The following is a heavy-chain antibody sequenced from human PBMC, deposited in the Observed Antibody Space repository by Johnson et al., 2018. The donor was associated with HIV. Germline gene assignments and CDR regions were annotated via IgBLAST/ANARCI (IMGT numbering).Heavy chain of an antibody. CDR3: ATLNGHAFDI. CDR2: IKQGGSEK. V-gene: IGHV3-7*05. Sequence: VQLVESGGGLVQPGGSLRLSCAASGFTFSSYWMIWVRQAPGKGLEWVPNIKQGGSEKYFVDSLKGRFIISRDNAKNSLYLQMNSLGAEDTAVYYCATLNGHAFDIWGQGTMVTVSS. CDR1: GFTFSSYW. J-gene: IGHJ3*02.